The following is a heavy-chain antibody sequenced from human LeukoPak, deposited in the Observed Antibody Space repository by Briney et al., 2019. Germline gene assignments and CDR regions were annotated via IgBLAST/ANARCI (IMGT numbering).Heavy chain of an antibody. J-gene: IGHJ4*02. D-gene: IGHD3-9*01. CDR2: VHNDGDTK. CDR3: ATGTGYYYDR. Sequence: GRSLRLSCAASGFTFSSYYMQWVRQAPGKCLEWVAVVHNDGDTKYFGDSVKGRFTISRDSSKNTLYLQMNSLRAEDTAVYYCATGTGYYYDRWGQGTLVTVAS. CDR1: GFTFSSYY. V-gene: IGHV3-33*01.